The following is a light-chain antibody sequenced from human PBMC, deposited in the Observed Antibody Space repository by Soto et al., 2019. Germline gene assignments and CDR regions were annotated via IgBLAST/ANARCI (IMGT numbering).Light chain of an antibody. CDR1: SSDVVGYNY. J-gene: IGLJ1*01. V-gene: IGLV2-14*01. CDR3: SLYTSSSTLLYV. Sequence: QSALTQPASVSGSPGQSITISCTGTSSDVVGYNYVSWYQQHPGKAPKLMIYDVSNRPSGVSNRFSGSKSGNTASLTISGLQAEDEADYYCSLYTSSSTLLYVFGTGTKVTVL. CDR2: DVS.